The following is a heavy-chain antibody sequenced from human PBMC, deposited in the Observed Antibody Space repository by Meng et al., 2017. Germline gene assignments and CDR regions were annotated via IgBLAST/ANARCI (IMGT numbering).Heavy chain of an antibody. CDR1: GFTFSSFG. D-gene: IGHD3-16*01. CDR2: IWYDGSNK. Sequence: VESGGGVVQPGRPLTLSCAASGFTFSSFGMHWVRQSPGKGLEWVAVIWYDGSNKYYADSVKGRFTISRDNAKNSLYLQMNSLRAEDTAVYYCARVLDRSGGADYWGQGTLVTVSS. J-gene: IGHJ4*02. CDR3: ARVLDRSGGADY. V-gene: IGHV3-33*01.